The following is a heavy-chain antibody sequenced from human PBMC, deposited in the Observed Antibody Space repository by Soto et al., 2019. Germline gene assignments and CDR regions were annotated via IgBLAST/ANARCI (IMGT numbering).Heavy chain of an antibody. CDR1: GYTFTTHW. D-gene: IGHD3-22*01. J-gene: IGHJ5*02. Sequence: GASVKVSCKASGYTFTTHWMHWVRQAPGQGLEWMAVINPSSGYTTYAQKFRGRVTVTRDTSTNMVYMELSSLRSEDTAVYYCARDQSDESSAYSYWWFDPWGQGTLVTVSS. V-gene: IGHV1-46*01. CDR2: INPSSGYT. CDR3: ARDQSDESSAYSYWWFDP.